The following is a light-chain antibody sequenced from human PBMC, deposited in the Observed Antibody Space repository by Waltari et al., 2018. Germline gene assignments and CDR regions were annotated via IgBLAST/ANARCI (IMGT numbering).Light chain of an antibody. CDR3: QHLNSYPVT. Sequence: DIQLTQSPSFLSASVGDRVTITCRASQGISSYLAWYQQKPGKAPKLLIYTASTLQSGVPSRFSGSGSGTEFTRTISSLQPEDFATYYCQHLNSYPVTFGQGTKLEIK. CDR1: QGISSY. CDR2: TAS. V-gene: IGKV1-9*01. J-gene: IGKJ2*01.